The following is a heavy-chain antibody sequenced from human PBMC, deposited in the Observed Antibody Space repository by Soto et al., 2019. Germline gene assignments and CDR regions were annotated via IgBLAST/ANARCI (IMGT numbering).Heavy chain of an antibody. CDR3: AKYVQSYGDYGYFCYGMDV. CDR1: GFTFSTYG. V-gene: IGHV3-30*18. CDR2: ISYDGTNK. J-gene: IGHJ6*02. D-gene: IGHD4-17*01. Sequence: QVQLVDSGGGEVQPGRSLTISCAASGFTFSTYGMHWVRQTPGKGLEWEADISYDGTNKFYSDSVKGRFTISRDNFKNTLTLQMNNLRADDTAVYSCAKYVQSYGDYGYFCYGMDVWGLWIRVTVSS.